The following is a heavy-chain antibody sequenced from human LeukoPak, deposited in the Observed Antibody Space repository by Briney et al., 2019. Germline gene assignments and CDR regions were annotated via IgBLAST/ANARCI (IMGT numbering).Heavy chain of an antibody. CDR3: ARLDTMVRGAISQGFQH. D-gene: IGHD3-10*01. Sequence: SETLSLTCAVYGGSFSGYYWSWIRQPPGKGLEWIGEINHSGSTNYNPPLKSRVTISVDTSKNQFSLKLSSVTAGDTAVYCCARLDTMVRGAISQGFQHWGQGTLVTVSS. J-gene: IGHJ1*01. CDR1: GGSFSGYY. CDR2: INHSGST. V-gene: IGHV4-34*01.